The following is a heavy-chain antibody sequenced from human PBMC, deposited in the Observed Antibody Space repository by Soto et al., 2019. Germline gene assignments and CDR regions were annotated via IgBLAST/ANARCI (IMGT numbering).Heavy chain of an antibody. CDR3: ARYLRAASSGYPNWFDP. CDR2: IWYDGSNK. J-gene: IGHJ5*02. CDR1: GFTFSSYG. D-gene: IGHD3-22*01. V-gene: IGHV3-33*01. Sequence: GGSLRLSCAASGFTFSSYGMHWVRQAPGKGLEWVAVIWYDGSNKYYADSVKGRFTISRDNSKNTLYLQMNSLRAEDTAVYYCARYLRAASSGYPNWFDPWGQGTLVTVSS.